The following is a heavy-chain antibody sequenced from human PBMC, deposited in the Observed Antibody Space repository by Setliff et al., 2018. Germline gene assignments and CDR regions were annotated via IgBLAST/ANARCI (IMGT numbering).Heavy chain of an antibody. V-gene: IGHV4-34*12. Sequence: SSETLSLTCAVYGGSFSGYYWSWIRQPPGKRLEWIGEIIHSGSTNYNPSLKSRVTISMDTSKNQFSLKVSSVTAADTAVYYCARSFSRSEKFLLDYWGQGALVTVSS. J-gene: IGHJ4*02. D-gene: IGHD2-15*01. CDR2: IIHSGST. CDR1: GGSFSGYY. CDR3: ARSFSRSEKFLLDY.